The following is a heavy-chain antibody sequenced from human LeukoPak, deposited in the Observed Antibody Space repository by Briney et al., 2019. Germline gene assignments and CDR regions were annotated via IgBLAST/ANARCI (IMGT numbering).Heavy chain of an antibody. CDR3: ARDGYSSSWYHDAFDI. Sequence: ASVKVSCKASGGTFSSYAISWVRQAPGQGLEWMGGIIPIFGTANYAQKFQGRVTITTDESTSTAYMELSSLRSEDTAVYYCARDGYSSSWYHDAFDIWGQGTMVTVSS. CDR2: IIPIFGTA. D-gene: IGHD6-13*01. V-gene: IGHV1-69*05. CDR1: GGTFSSYA. J-gene: IGHJ3*02.